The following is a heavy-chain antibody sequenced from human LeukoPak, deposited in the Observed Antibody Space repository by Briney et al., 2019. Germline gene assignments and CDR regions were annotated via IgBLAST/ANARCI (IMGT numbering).Heavy chain of an antibody. Sequence: SETLSLTCTVSGGSISSYYWSWIRQPAGKGLEWIGRIYTSGSTNYNPSLKSRVTMSIDLSKNQFSLRMTSVTAADTAVYYCARVGPYYGSGSFDFWGQGTLVTVSS. CDR3: ARVGPYYGSGSFDF. V-gene: IGHV4-4*07. J-gene: IGHJ5*01. CDR2: IYTSGST. CDR1: GGSISSYY. D-gene: IGHD3-10*01.